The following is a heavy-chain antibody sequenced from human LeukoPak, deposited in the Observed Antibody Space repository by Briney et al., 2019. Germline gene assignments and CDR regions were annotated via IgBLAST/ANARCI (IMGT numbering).Heavy chain of an antibody. D-gene: IGHD2-15*01. CDR1: GFTFSSYT. J-gene: IGHJ6*03. CDR2: ISSSSTYT. Sequence: GGSLRLSCAASGFTFSSYTMNWVRQAPGKGLEWVSSISSSSTYTHYADSVNGRLTISRDNAKNSLYLQMNSLRAEDTALYYCARDRKNVGYCSGGSCYSGYYYYYMDVWGKGTTVTVSS. V-gene: IGHV3-21*01. CDR3: ARDRKNVGYCSGGSCYSGYYYYYMDV.